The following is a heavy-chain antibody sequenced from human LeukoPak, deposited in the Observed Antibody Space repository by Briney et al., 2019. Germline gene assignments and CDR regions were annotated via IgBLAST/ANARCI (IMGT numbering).Heavy chain of an antibody. J-gene: IGHJ4*02. D-gene: IGHD3-10*01. V-gene: IGHV3-11*04. CDR2: ISGRSDTK. CDR3: ARSPMVRAIWGYYFDY. CDR1: GFTFSDYY. Sequence: GGSLRLSCAAAGFTFSDYYMSWIRQAPGKGLEWVSYISGRSDTKYYADFVRGRFTISRDNAKNSLYLQMNSLRAEDTAVYYCARSPMVRAIWGYYFDYWGQGTLVTVSS.